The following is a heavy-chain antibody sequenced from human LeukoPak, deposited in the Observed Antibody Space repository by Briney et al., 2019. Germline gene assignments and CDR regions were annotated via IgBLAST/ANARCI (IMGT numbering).Heavy chain of an antibody. Sequence: PSETLSLTCTVSGGSISSRSYYWGWIRQPPGKGLEWIGSIYYSGSTYYNPSLKSRVTISVDTSKNQFSLKLNSVTAADTAVYYCARQYYYDSSGFPPDYWGQGTLVTVSS. CDR2: IYYSGST. D-gene: IGHD3-22*01. V-gene: IGHV4-39*01. CDR3: ARQYYYDSSGFPPDY. J-gene: IGHJ4*02. CDR1: GGSISSRSYY.